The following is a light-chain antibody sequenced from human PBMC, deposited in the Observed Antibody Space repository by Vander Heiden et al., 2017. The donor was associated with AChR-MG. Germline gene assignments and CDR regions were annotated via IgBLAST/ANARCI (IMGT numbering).Light chain of an antibody. CDR3: NSRDSSGNPHYV. V-gene: IGLV3-19*01. CDR2: GKN. Sequence: SSELTQDPAVSVALGQTVRITCQGDSLRSYYASWYQQKPGQAPVLVIYGKNNRPSGIPDRFSGSSSGNTASLTITGAQAEHEADYYCNSRDSSGNPHYVFGTGTKVTVL. J-gene: IGLJ1*01. CDR1: SLRSYY.